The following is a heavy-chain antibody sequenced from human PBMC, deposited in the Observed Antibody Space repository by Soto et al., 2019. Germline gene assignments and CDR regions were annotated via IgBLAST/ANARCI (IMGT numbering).Heavy chain of an antibody. J-gene: IGHJ6*02. Sequence: ASVKVSCKASGYTFTSYDINWVRQATGQGLEWMGWMNPNSGNTGYAQKFQGRVTMTRNTSISTAYMELSSLRSEDTAVYYCARGFGGGSWFHYYGMDVWGQGTTVTVSS. CDR3: ARGFGGGSWFHYYGMDV. CDR1: GYTFTSYD. D-gene: IGHD2-15*01. CDR2: MNPNSGNT. V-gene: IGHV1-8*01.